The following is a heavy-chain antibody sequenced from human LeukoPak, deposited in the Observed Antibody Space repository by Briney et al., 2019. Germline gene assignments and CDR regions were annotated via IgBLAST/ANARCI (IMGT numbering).Heavy chain of an antibody. J-gene: IGHJ5*02. CDR2: ITGSGGST. Sequence: GGSLRLSCAASGFAFSSYALSWVRQAPEKGLEWVSGITGSGGSTYYADSVKGRFTISRDNSKNTLYLQMNSLRAEDTAVYYCAKEPYYYDSSGYYDWFDPWGQGTLVTVSS. D-gene: IGHD3-22*01. CDR1: GFAFSSYA. CDR3: AKEPYYYDSSGYYDWFDP. V-gene: IGHV3-23*01.